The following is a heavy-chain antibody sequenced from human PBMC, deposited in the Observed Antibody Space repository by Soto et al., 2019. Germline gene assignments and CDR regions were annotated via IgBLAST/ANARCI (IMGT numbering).Heavy chain of an antibody. V-gene: IGHV3-53*01. CDR1: GFTVSSNS. J-gene: IGHJ4*02. CDR2: IYSGATT. CDR3: ARDRSSGWYDY. Sequence: TVGSLRLSCAASGFTVSSNSMSWVRQAPGKGLEWVSVIYSGATTYYADSVKGRFTISRDNSKNTLYLQMNRLRADDTAVYYCARDRSSGWYDYWGQGTLVTVSS. D-gene: IGHD6-19*01.